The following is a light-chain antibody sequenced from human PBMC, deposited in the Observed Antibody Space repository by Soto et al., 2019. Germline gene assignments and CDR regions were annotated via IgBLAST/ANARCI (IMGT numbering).Light chain of an antibody. J-gene: IGLJ3*02. V-gene: IGLV4-60*02. Sequence: QLVLTQSSSASASLGSSVKLTCTLSSGHSSNIIAWHQQQPGKAPRYLMKLEGSGSYNKGSGVPDRFSGSSSGADRYLTISNLQFEDEADYYCETCDSNTNWVFGGGTKLTVL. CDR1: SGHSSNI. CDR2: LEGSGSY. CDR3: ETCDSNTNWV.